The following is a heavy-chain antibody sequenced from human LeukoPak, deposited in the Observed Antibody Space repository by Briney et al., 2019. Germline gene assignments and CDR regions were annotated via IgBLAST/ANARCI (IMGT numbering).Heavy chain of an antibody. CDR1: GFTFGSW. Sequence: PGGSLRLSCTASGFTFGSWIIWVRQAPRKGLEWVASMKQDGSEKYYLDSVKGRFTMSRDSAKNSLYLQMSSLRAEDTAVYYCYDTSGHWGQGTLVTVSS. J-gene: IGHJ4*02. V-gene: IGHV3-7*01. D-gene: IGHD3-22*01. CDR3: YDTSGH. CDR2: MKQDGSEK.